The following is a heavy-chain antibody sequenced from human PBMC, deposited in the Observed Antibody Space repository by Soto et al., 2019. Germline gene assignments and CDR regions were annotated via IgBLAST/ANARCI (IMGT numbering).Heavy chain of an antibody. D-gene: IGHD4-17*01. V-gene: IGHV3-23*01. Sequence: GGSLRLSCAASGFTFSTYSISWVRQAPGKGLEWASAISAGGVSTYYADSVKGRFTISRDNFINTLYLQMNSLRTEDTAVYYCAHPRGYGVFDAYDIWGQGAMLTVSS. CDR3: AHPRGYGVFDAYDI. CDR1: GFTFSTYS. CDR2: ISAGGVST. J-gene: IGHJ3*02.